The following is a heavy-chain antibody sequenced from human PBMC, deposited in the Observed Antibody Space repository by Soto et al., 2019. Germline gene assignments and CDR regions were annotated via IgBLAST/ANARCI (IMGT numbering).Heavy chain of an antibody. CDR1: GYTFTSCY. CDR3: ARGSMTKDTWRYNWFDH. CDR2: INTSRGST. V-gene: IGHV1-46*01. Sequence: ASVKVSCKASGYTFTSCYMHCVRQAPGQGPEWMGIINTSRGSTSYAKHSQGRVNMNRETSTSKVYMELSRMTSEDTAVYHCARGSMTKDTWRYNWFDHWGQGTLVTVSS. D-gene: IGHD2-15*01. J-gene: IGHJ5*02.